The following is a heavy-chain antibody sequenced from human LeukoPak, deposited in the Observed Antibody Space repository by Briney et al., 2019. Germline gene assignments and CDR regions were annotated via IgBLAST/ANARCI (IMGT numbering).Heavy chain of an antibody. CDR2: INDNGDTT. Sequence: GGSLRLSCAASGFTFSNYAFHWARQAPGKGLEYVSAINDNGDTTYYADSVKGRFTISRDISKNTLFLQMGSLRTEDMAVYYCARGHRSSWFDAFDIWGQGIMVTASS. CDR3: ARGHRSSWFDAFDI. D-gene: IGHD6-13*01. CDR1: GFTFSNYA. V-gene: IGHV3-64*02. J-gene: IGHJ3*02.